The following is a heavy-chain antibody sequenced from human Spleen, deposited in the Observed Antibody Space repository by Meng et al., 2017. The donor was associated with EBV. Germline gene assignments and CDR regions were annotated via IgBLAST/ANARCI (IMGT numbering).Heavy chain of an antibody. J-gene: IGHJ4*02. CDR2: MDPNSGNT. CDR3: AKTRSGSPWDFDY. D-gene: IGHD1-26*01. CDR1: GYTFTSNN. V-gene: IGHV1-8*01. Sequence: QGNLVQSGAYVKKPGDSVKVYFKASGYTFTSNNINWVRQATGQGLEWMGWMDPNSGNTGFAQKFQGRVTMTSSTSIGTAYMELSSLRSEDTAVYYCAKTRSGSPWDFDYWGQGTLVTVSS.